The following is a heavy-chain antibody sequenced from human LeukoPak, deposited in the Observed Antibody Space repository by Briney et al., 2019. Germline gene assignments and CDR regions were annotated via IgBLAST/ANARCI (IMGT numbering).Heavy chain of an antibody. J-gene: IGHJ4*02. V-gene: IGHV3-30*03. CDR2: ISYDGSNK. CDR3: VRNRGRGTVTTYELFDY. D-gene: IGHD4-17*01. CDR1: GFTFSSYG. Sequence: GGSLRLSCAASGFTFSSYGMHWVRQAPGKGLEWVAVISYDGSNKYYADSVKDRFTISRDNSKNTLYLQMNSLTAEDTAVYYCVRNRGRGTVTTYELFDYWGQGTLVTVSS.